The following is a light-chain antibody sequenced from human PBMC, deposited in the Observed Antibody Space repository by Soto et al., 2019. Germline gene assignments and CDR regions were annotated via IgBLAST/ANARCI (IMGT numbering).Light chain of an antibody. CDR2: DVS. CDR1: QGVTTN. CDR3: QQYNNWPQT. V-gene: IGKV3-15*01. J-gene: IGKJ1*01. Sequence: EIVMTQSPATLSVSPGERATLSCRAGQGVTTNFAWYQQKSGQSPRLLIYDVSIRATGVPARFSATGSETDFTLTISGLQSEDSAVYYCQQYNNWPQTFGQGTKVDIK.